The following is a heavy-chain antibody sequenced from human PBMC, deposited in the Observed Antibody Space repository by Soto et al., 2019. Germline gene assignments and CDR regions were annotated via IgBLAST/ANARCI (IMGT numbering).Heavy chain of an antibody. J-gene: IGHJ4*02. CDR3: TTWYYYDSSGYGHDY. CDR2: IKSKIDGGTT. Sequence: EVQLVESGGGLVKPGGSLRLSCAASGFTFSNAWMSWVRQAPGKGLEWVGRIKSKIDGGTTDYAAPVKGRFTISRDDSKNTLYLQMNSLKTEDTAVYYCTTWYYYDSSGYGHDYWGQGTLVTVSS. D-gene: IGHD3-22*01. V-gene: IGHV3-15*01. CDR1: GFTFSNAW.